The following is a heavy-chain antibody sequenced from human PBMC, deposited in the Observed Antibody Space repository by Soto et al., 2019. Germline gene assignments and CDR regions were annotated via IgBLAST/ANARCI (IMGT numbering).Heavy chain of an antibody. CDR1: GFTFSSYA. D-gene: IGHD2-21*02. CDR2: ISGSGGST. Sequence: GSLRLSCAASGFTFSSYAMSWVRQAPGKGLEWVSAISGSGGSTYYADSVKGRFTISRDNSKNTLYLQMNSLRAEDTAVYYCAKTYCGGDCYSGYYYYYYGMDVWGQGTTVTVSS. V-gene: IGHV3-23*01. CDR3: AKTYCGGDCYSGYYYYYYGMDV. J-gene: IGHJ6*02.